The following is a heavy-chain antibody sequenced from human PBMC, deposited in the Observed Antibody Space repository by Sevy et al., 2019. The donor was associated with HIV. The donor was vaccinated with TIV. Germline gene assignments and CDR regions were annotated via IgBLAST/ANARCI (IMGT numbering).Heavy chain of an antibody. Sequence: GGSLRLSCAASGFTFSNAWMSWVRQAPGKGLEWVGRIKSKTDGGTTDYAAPVKGRFTISRDDSKNTLYLQMNSLKTEDTAVYYCAKDVVGGYYDSSGYSDHWGQGTLVTVSS. CDR2: IKSKTDGGTT. D-gene: IGHD3-22*01. CDR1: GFTFSNAW. J-gene: IGHJ4*02. V-gene: IGHV3-15*01. CDR3: AKDVVGGYYDSSGYSDH.